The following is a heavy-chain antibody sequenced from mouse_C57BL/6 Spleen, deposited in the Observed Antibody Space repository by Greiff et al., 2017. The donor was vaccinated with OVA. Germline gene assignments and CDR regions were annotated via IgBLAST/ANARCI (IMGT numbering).Heavy chain of an antibody. CDR1: GFNIKDDY. J-gene: IGHJ3*01. V-gene: IGHV14-4*01. CDR2: IDPENGDT. CDR3: TLYAY. D-gene: IGHD2-12*01. Sequence: DVKLMESGAELVRPGASVKLSCTASGFNIKDDYMHWVKQRPEQGLEWIGWIDPENGDTEYAPKFQGKATITADTSSNTVYLQLSSLTSEDTAVYYCTLYAYWGQGTLVTVSA.